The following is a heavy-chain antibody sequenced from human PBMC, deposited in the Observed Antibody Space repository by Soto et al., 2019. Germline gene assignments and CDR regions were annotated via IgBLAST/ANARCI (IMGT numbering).Heavy chain of an antibody. V-gene: IGHV1-69*06. CDR1: GGTSSNFV. Sequence: QVQLVQSGTEVKKSGSSVKVSCRASGGTSSNFVITWVRQVPGQGLEWLGGILSMFGAVKYAQKFQDRLIITADRSTQTAAMELGSLRSEDTAVYYCARPKRSGYDRGDSYYHTMDVWGHGTTVTVS. J-gene: IGHJ6*02. D-gene: IGHD3-3*01. CDR2: ILSMFGAV. CDR3: ARPKRSGYDRGDSYYHTMDV.